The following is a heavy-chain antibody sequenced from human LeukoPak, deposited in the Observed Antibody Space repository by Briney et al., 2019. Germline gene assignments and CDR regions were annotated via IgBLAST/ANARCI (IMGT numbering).Heavy chain of an antibody. J-gene: IGHJ4*02. CDR1: GYTFTGYY. CDR2: INPNSGGT. CDR3: ARGDSSSLGFPDY. D-gene: IGHD6-6*01. Sequence: ASVKVSCKASGYTFTGYYMHWVRQAPGQGLEWMGWINPNSGGTNYAQKFQGWVTMTRDTSISTAYMELSRLRSDDTAVYYCARGDSSSLGFPDYWGQGTLVTVSS. V-gene: IGHV1-2*04.